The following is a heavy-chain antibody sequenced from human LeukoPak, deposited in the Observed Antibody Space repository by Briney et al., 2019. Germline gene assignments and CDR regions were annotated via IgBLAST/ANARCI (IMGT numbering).Heavy chain of an antibody. CDR1: GFTFSSYG. Sequence: GGSLRLSCAASGFTFSSYGMHRVRQAPGKGLEWVAVIWYDGSNKYYADSVKGRFTISRDNSKNRLYLQMNSLRAEDTAVYYCARDMGFYGSGSYYKGAFDYWGQGTLVTVSS. CDR3: ARDMGFYGSGSYYKGAFDY. D-gene: IGHD3-10*01. J-gene: IGHJ4*02. CDR2: IWYDGSNK. V-gene: IGHV3-33*01.